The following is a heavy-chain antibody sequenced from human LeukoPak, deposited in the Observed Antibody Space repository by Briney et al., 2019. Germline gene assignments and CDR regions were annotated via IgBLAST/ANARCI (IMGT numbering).Heavy chain of an antibody. Sequence: ASVKVSCKASGYTFTGYYIHWVRQAPGQGLEWMGWINPNSGGTNYAQKFQGRVTMTRNTSISTAYMELSSLRSEDTAVYYCARGGVYYSSSLDYWGQGTLVTVSS. CDR1: GYTFTGYY. J-gene: IGHJ4*02. D-gene: IGHD6-6*01. CDR3: ARGGVYYSSSLDY. CDR2: INPNSGGT. V-gene: IGHV1-2*02.